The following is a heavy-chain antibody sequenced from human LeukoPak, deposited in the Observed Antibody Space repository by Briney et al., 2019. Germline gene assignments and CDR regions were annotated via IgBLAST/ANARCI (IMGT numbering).Heavy chain of an antibody. V-gene: IGHV3-11*01. CDR3: AGGDYYDSSGYFGY. J-gene: IGHJ4*02. CDR2: ISSSGSTI. CDR1: GFTFSDYY. D-gene: IGHD3-22*01. Sequence: PGGSLRLSCAASGFTFSDYYMSWIRQAPGEGLEWVSYISSSGSTIYYADSVKGRFTISRDNAKNSLYLQMNSLRAEDTAVYYCAGGDYYDSSGYFGYWGQGTLVTVSS.